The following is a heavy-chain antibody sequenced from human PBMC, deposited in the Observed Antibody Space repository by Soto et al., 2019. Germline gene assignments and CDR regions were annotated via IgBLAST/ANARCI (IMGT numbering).Heavy chain of an antibody. V-gene: IGHV3-48*01. CDR1: GFTVSTYS. D-gene: IGHD4-17*01. Sequence: EVQLVESGGGLVQPGVSLRLSCAASGFTVSTYSMNWVRQAPGKGLEWISYITKSSRTIYYADSVKGRFTISRDNAKNSLYLQMNSLRAEDTAVYYCTSDHGYGDGMDVWGQGTTVTVSS. CDR2: ITKSSRTI. J-gene: IGHJ6*02. CDR3: TSDHGYGDGMDV.